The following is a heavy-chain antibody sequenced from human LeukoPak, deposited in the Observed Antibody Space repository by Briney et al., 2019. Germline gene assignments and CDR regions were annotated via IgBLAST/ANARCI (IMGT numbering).Heavy chain of an antibody. J-gene: IGHJ5*02. V-gene: IGHV1-8*01. Sequence: GASVKVTCKASGYTFSSYDINWVRQATGQGLEWMGWMNPNSGNTGYAQKLQGRVTMTRNTSISTAYMELSSLRSDDTAVYYCARGRGSRGPREWFDTWGQGSLVTVSS. CDR1: GYTFSSYD. CDR2: MNPNSGNT. D-gene: IGHD3-10*01. CDR3: ARGRGSRGPREWFDT.